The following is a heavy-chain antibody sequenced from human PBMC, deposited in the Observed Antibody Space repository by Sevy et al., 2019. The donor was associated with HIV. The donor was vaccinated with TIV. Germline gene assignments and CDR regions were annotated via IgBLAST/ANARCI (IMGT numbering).Heavy chain of an antibody. Sequence: GGSLRLSCAASGFTFSTYWMSWVRQAPGKGLEWVANIKQDGTEKFYVDSVKGRFTISRDNAKNSLYLQMNSLRAEDTVVYYCARSGYDPSGYYYGNWFDPWGQGTLVTVSS. V-gene: IGHV3-7*01. D-gene: IGHD3-22*01. CDR1: GFTFSTYW. CDR3: ARSGYDPSGYYYGNWFDP. J-gene: IGHJ5*02. CDR2: IKQDGTEK.